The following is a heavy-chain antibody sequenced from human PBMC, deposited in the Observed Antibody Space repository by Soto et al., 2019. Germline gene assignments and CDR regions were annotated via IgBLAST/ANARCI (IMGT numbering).Heavy chain of an antibody. V-gene: IGHV1-46*01. D-gene: IGHD2-15*01. CDR2: INSSGGHT. Sequence: QMQLVQSGAEVKKPGASVKVSCTASGYTFPRHYIYWVRQAPGQGLEWMGIINSSGGHTDSAPKFQGSVARISDTSTSTVYMALSSLSSEDTAVYYCARDLLAGGSEALDIWGQGTMVTVSS. J-gene: IGHJ3*02. CDR1: GYTFPRHY. CDR3: ARDLLAGGSEALDI.